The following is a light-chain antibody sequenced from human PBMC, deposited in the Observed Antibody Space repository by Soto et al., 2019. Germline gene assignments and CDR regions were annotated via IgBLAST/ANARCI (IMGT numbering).Light chain of an antibody. CDR3: QQSFSMPYT. Sequence: DIQRTQSPTSLSSSVGDGVTITCRASQKINNYLNWYQQKPGKAPQVLIYAISRLEGGVPSRFSGSGSGTDFTLTITSLQPEDFATYYRQQSFSMPYTFGQGPRLEI. V-gene: IGKV1-39*01. J-gene: IGKJ5*01. CDR1: QKINNY. CDR2: AIS.